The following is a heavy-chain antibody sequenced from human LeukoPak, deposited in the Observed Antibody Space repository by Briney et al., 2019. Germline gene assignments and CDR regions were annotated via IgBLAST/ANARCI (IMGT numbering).Heavy chain of an antibody. CDR3: AKMETESSGWYYYYYYMDV. D-gene: IGHD6-19*01. J-gene: IGHJ6*03. CDR2: ISSSGSTI. V-gene: IGHV3-11*01. CDR1: GFTFSDYY. Sequence: GGSLRLSCAASGFTFSDYYMSWIRQAPGKGLEWVSYISSSGSTIYYADSVKGRFTISRDNAKNSLYLQMNSLRAEDTAVYYCAKMETESSGWYYYYYYMDVWGKGTTVTVSS.